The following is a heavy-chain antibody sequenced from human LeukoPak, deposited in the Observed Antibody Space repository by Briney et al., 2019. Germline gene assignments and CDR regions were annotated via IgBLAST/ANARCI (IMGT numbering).Heavy chain of an antibody. V-gene: IGHV1-2*02. CDR3: ARDLGGEWELLRGGTYYYYGMDV. Sequence: GASVKVSYKASGYTFTNFYIHWMRQAPGQGLEWMGWISPDNGVTDYAQKFQGRVTMTRDTSTSTVYMELSSLRSEDTAVYYCARDLGGEWELLRGGTYYYYGMDVWGQGTTVTVSS. CDR1: GYTFTNFY. J-gene: IGHJ6*02. D-gene: IGHD1-26*01. CDR2: ISPDNGVT.